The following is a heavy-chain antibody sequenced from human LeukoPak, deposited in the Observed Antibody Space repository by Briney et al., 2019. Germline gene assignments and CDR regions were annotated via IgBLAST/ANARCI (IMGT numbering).Heavy chain of an antibody. CDR3: ARGGYRHYFDS. CDR2: ITRSSSAK. V-gene: IGHV3-48*01. D-gene: IGHD5-18*01. J-gene: IGHJ4*02. CDR1: GFTFSSYS. Sequence: GGSLRLSCVASGFTFSSYSMNWVRQAPGKGLEWVSYITRSSSAKFYADSVKGRFTISRDNAENLLYLQMNSLRAEDTAVYYCARGGYRHYFDSWGQGTLVTVSS.